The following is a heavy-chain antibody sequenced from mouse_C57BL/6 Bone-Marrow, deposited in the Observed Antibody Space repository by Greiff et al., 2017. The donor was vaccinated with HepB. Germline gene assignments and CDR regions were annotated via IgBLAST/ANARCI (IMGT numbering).Heavy chain of an antibody. CDR3: TLLPYWYFDV. Sequence: LVESGAELVRPGASVTLSCKASGYTFTDYEMHWVKQTPVHGLEWIGAIDPETGGTAYNQKFKGKAILTADKSSSTAYMELRSLTSEDSAVYYCTLLPYWYFDVWGTGTTVTVSS. V-gene: IGHV1-15*01. J-gene: IGHJ1*03. CDR2: IDPETGGT. D-gene: IGHD5-5*01. CDR1: GYTFTDYE.